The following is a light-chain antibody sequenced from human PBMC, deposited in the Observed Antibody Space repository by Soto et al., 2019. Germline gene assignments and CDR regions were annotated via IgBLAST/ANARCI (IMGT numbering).Light chain of an antibody. CDR2: AAS. CDR3: HQYSNSPLT. Sequence: DIQMTQSPSSLSSSVLERFTITCRASQSISSYLNWYQQKPGKAPKLLIYAASSLQSGVPSRFSGSGSGTDFTLTISRLEPEDFAVYYCHQYSNSPLTFGGGTKVDIK. CDR1: QSISSY. J-gene: IGKJ4*01. V-gene: IGKV1-39*01.